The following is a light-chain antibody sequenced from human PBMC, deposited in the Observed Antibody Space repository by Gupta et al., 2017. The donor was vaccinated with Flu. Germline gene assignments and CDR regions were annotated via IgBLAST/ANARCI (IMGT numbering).Light chain of an antibody. CDR2: GAS. Sequence: PATLSESPGERATRSCRASRSVSRYLAWYQQKPGQAPRLLIYGASTRATGIPARFSGSGSGTEFTLTISSRQSEDFAVYYCQQGNNCPWTFGQGTKVEIK. CDR3: QQGNNCPWT. CDR1: RSVSRY. V-gene: IGKV3-15*01. J-gene: IGKJ1*01.